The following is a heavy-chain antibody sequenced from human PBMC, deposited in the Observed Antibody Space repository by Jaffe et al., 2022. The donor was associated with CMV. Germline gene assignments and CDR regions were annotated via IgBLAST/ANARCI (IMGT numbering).Heavy chain of an antibody. D-gene: IGHD6-19*01. CDR1: GGSIDNYY. Sequence: QVRLQESGPGLVRPSETLSLTCTVSGGSIDNYYWSWLRQPPGKGLEWIGYIYFNGATRYNPSLKSRVAMSVDTSRNQFSLRLSSVTPADTAMYYCGTGQAGDYWGPGTLVIVSS. V-gene: IGHV4-59*01. J-gene: IGHJ4*02. CDR3: GTGQAGDY. CDR2: IYFNGAT.